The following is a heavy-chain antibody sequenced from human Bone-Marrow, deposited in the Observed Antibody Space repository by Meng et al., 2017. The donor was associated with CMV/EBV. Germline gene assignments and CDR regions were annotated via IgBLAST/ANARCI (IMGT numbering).Heavy chain of an antibody. V-gene: IGHV1-69*16. CDR1: GGTLST. D-gene: IGHD3/OR15-3a*01. Sequence: SGKVSCKASGGTLSTISWVRQAPGQGLEWMGGISVMVGTPTYAQKLQGRVTFTTDESTSTAYMELSNLRFEDTAVYYCARGHHFWTSPFDPWGQGTLVTVSS. CDR3: ARGHHFWTSPFDP. CDR2: ISVMVGTP. J-gene: IGHJ5*02.